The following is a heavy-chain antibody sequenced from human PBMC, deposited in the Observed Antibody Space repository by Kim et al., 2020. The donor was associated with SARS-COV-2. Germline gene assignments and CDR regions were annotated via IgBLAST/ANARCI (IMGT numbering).Heavy chain of an antibody. CDR3: AKGVIGGYVGTECLYI. J-gene: IGHJ3*02. V-gene: IGHV3-23*01. CDR2: IGGSGGTT. D-gene: IGHD1-26*01. CDR1: GFTFSRFA. Sequence: GGSLRLSCATSGFTFSRFAMNWFRQAPGKGLEWVSAIGGSGGTTYYAESVKDRFTISRDNSKNTVFLQMRSLICEDTAVYYCAKGVIGGYVGTECLYIWG.